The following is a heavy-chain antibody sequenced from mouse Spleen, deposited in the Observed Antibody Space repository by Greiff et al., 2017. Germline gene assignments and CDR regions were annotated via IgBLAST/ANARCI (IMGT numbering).Heavy chain of an antibody. CDR1: GYTFTNYW. J-gene: IGHJ3*01. CDR3: ARYYYGSSRAWFAY. Sequence: QVQLQQSGAELVRPGTSVKMSCKASGYTFTNYWIGWAKQRPGHGLEWIGDIYPGGGYTNYNEKFKGKATLTADKSSSTAYMQFSSLTSEDSAIYYCARYYYGSSRAWFAYWGQGTLVTVSA. D-gene: IGHD1-1*01. V-gene: IGHV1-63*01. CDR2: IYPGGGYT.